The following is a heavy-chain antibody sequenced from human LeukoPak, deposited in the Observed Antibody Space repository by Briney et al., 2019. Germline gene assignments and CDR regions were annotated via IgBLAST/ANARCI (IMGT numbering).Heavy chain of an antibody. D-gene: IGHD5-18*01. J-gene: IGHJ3*02. CDR3: AVGYSYGPDAFDI. V-gene: IGHV4-34*01. Sequence: PSETLSLTCTVSGGSINNYYWSWVRQPPGKGLEWIGEINHSGSTNYNPSLKSRVTISVDTSKNQFSLKLSSVTAADTAVYYCAVGYSYGPDAFDIWGQGTMVTVSS. CDR1: GGSINNYY. CDR2: INHSGST.